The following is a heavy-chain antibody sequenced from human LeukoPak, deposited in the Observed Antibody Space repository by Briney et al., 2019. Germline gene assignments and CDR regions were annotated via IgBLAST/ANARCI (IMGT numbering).Heavy chain of an antibody. CDR1: RGSIRSGGYF. D-gene: IGHD3-22*01. Sequence: SETLPLTCTVTRGSIRSGGYFWNWIRQHSGKGLEWIGNIYYSGSTYYNPSLKSRATISMDTSKDQFSLKLSSVTAADTALYYCARVGGSVVIPPHGFDIWGQGTMVTVSS. J-gene: IGHJ3*02. CDR2: IYYSGST. CDR3: ARVGGSVVIPPHGFDI. V-gene: IGHV4-31*03.